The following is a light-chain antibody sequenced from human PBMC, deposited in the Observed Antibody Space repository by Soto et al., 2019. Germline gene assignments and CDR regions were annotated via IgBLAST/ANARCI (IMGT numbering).Light chain of an antibody. CDR1: SSDFGGYNH. J-gene: IGLJ1*01. CDR2: EGS. CDR3: SSYTSSSTLYV. V-gene: IGLV2-14*01. Sequence: QSALTQPASVSGSPGQSITISCTGTSSDFGGYNHVSWYQQHPGKAPKLMIYEGSNRPSGVSNRFSGSKSGNTASLTISGLQAEDEADYYCSSYTSSSTLYVFGTGTKVTVL.